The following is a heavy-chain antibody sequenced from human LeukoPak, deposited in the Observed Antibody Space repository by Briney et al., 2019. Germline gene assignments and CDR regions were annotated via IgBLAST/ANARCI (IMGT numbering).Heavy chain of an antibody. CDR3: AKVNSGSYLDAFDI. Sequence: GGSLRLSCAASGFTFDDYAMHWVRQAPGKGLEWVSGISWNSGSIGYADSVKGRFTISRDNAKNSLYLQMNSLRAEDTASYYCAKVNSGSYLDAFDIWGQGTMVTVSS. D-gene: IGHD1-26*01. CDR1: GFTFDDYA. V-gene: IGHV3-9*01. CDR2: ISWNSGSI. J-gene: IGHJ3*02.